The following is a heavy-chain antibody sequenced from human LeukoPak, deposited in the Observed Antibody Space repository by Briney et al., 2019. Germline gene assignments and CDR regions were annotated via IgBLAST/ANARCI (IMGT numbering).Heavy chain of an antibody. CDR3: ASKGRYDSSGSDAFDI. CDR2: ISYDGSNK. V-gene: IGHV3-30-3*01. J-gene: IGHJ3*02. D-gene: IGHD3-22*01. Sequence: GGSLRLSCAASGFTFSSYAMHWVRQAPGKGLEWVAVISYDGSNKYYADSVKGRFTISGDNSKNTLYLQMNSLRAEDTAVYYCASKGRYDSSGSDAFDIWGQGTMVTVSS. CDR1: GFTFSSYA.